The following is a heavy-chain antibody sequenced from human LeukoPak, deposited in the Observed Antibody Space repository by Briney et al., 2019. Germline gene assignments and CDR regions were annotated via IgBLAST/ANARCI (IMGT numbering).Heavy chain of an antibody. J-gene: IGHJ2*01. D-gene: IGHD1-26*01. Sequence: PSETLSLTCTVSGGSVSSGNYYWSWIRQPPGKGLEWIGYIYYSGSINYNPSLKSRVTISVDTSKNQFSLKLTSVTAADTAVYYCARGVGAVYWYFDLWGRGTLVTVSS. V-gene: IGHV4-61*01. CDR3: ARGVGAVYWYFDL. CDR2: IYYSGSI. CDR1: GGSVSSGNYY.